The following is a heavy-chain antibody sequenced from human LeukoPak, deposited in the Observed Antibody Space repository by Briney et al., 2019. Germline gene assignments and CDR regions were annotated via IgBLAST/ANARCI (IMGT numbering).Heavy chain of an antibody. CDR2: ICPRDSNT. CDR3: ARHLVPGLSSAFDI. J-gene: IGHJ3*02. Sequence: GASLQISCKGSGYNFTTYWIGWGRQLPGKGVEGRGVICPRDSNTTYSTSFQGQVTISAHKSISTAYLQWSSLKASDTGMYYCARHLVPGLSSAFDIWGQGTMVTVSS. D-gene: IGHD3-10*01. V-gene: IGHV5-51*01. CDR1: GYNFTTYW.